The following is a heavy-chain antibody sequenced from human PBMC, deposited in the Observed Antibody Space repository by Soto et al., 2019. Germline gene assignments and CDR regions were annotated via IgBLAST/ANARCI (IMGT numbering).Heavy chain of an antibody. V-gene: IGHV4-31*03. CDR2: IYYSGST. CDR3: ARVIAAAASKAFDI. D-gene: IGHD6-13*01. CDR1: GGSISSGGYY. Sequence: LSLTCTVSGGSISSGGYYWSWIRQHPGKGLEWIGYIYYSGSTYYNPSLKSRVTISVDTSKNQFSLKLSSVTAADTAVYYCARVIAAAASKAFDIWGQGTMVTVS. J-gene: IGHJ3*02.